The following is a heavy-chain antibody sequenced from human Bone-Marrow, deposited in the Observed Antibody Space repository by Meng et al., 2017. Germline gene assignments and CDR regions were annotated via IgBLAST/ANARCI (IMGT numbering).Heavy chain of an antibody. CDR1: GYSISSGYY. CDR3: AREGGSCSGGSCYFQFTSPGIDY. CDR2: IYHSGST. Sequence: SQTRSLTGAVSGYSISSGYYWGWSRQPPGKGLEWIGSIYHSGSTYYNPSLKSRVTISVDTSKNQFSLKLSSVTAADTAVYYCAREGGSCSGGSCYFQFTSPGIDYWGQGTLVTVSS. V-gene: IGHV4-38-2*02. D-gene: IGHD2-15*01. J-gene: IGHJ4*02.